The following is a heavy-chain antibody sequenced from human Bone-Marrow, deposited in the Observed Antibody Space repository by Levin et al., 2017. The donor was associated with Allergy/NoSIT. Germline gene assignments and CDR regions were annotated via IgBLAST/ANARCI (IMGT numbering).Heavy chain of an antibody. J-gene: IGHJ3*01. V-gene: IGHV3-74*01. CDR2: VNSDGSNT. Sequence: PGGSLRLSCAASGFTLSKYWMHWVRQTPGKGLVWVARVNSDGSNTIYADSVKGRFTISRDNAKNTLYLQMSSLRAEDTAVYYCARGGWAIGTTAWGDAFDVWGQGTMVTVSS. CDR1: GFTLSKYW. CDR3: ARGGWAIGTTAWGDAFDV. D-gene: IGHD1-1*01.